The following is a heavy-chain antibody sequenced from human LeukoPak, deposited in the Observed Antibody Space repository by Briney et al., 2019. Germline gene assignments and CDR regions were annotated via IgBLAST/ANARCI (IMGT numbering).Heavy chain of an antibody. D-gene: IGHD5-18*01. J-gene: IGHJ4*02. CDR2: IYPGDSDT. CDR1: GYSFTSYW. CDR3: ARRPTGYSYGSYYFDY. V-gene: IGHV5-51*01. Sequence: GESLKISCKGSGYSFTSYWIGWVRRMPGKGLEWMGIIYPGDSDTRYSPSFQGQVTISADKSISTAYLQWSSLKASDTAMYYCARRPTGYSYGSYYFDYWGQGTLVTVSS.